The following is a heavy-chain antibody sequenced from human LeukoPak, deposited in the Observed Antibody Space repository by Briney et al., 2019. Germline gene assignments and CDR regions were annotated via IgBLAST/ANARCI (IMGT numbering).Heavy chain of an antibody. CDR2: ISSSSNYI. J-gene: IGHJ6*03. D-gene: IGHD2-15*01. Sequence: NPGGSLRLSCAASGVTFSSYSMNWVRQAPGKGLEWVSSISSSSNYIYYADSVKGRFTISRDNAKNSLYLQTNTLRAEDTAVYYCAAYCSGGICYYGGVYYYYMDVWGKGTTATVSS. V-gene: IGHV3-21*01. CDR1: GVTFSSYS. CDR3: AAYCSGGICYYGGVYYYYMDV.